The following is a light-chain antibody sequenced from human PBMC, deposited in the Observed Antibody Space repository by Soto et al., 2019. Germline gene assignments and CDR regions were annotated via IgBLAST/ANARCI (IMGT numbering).Light chain of an antibody. J-gene: IGKJ2*01. CDR2: GAS. CDR3: QQYNYWPPFT. V-gene: IGKV3-15*01. Sequence: EIVMTQSPATLSVSPGDRATLSCRASQSASNNVAWNHQNPGQAPRLLIYGASTRASALPARFSGSGSATDFTLTISSLQSEDVGVYYCQQYNYWPPFTFGQGTKLEIK. CDR1: QSASNN.